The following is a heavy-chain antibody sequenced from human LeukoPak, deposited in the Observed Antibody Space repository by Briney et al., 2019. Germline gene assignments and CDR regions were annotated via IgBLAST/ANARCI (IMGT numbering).Heavy chain of an antibody. CDR1: GFTFSGYD. Sequence: GGSLRLSCAASGFTFSGYDLHWVRQVRGEGLEWGSAIGAAGDTYYIGYVKGRFTISRENAKNSLYLQINSLSAGDTAVYYCASGSRVEGPSRHFDSWGRGTLVTVSS. V-gene: IGHV3-13*01. CDR2: IGAAGDT. CDR3: ASGSRVEGPSRHFDS. J-gene: IGHJ5*01. D-gene: IGHD5-24*01.